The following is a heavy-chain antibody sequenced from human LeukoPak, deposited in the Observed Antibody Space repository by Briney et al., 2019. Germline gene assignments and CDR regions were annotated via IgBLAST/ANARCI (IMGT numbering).Heavy chain of an antibody. CDR1: GGSISSYY. D-gene: IGHD2-2*01. V-gene: IGHV4-4*07. Sequence: PSETLSLTCTVSGGSISSYYWSWIRQPAGKGLEWIGRIYTSGSTNYNPSLKSRVTMSVDTSKNQFSLKLSSVTAADTAVYYCARDLIDCSSTSCSDYYYYYMDVWGKGTTVTISS. CDR3: ARDLIDCSSTSCSDYYYYYMDV. J-gene: IGHJ6*03. CDR2: IYTSGST.